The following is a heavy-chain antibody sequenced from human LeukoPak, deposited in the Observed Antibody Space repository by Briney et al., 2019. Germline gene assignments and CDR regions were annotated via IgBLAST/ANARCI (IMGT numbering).Heavy chain of an antibody. V-gene: IGHV3-74*01. CDR2: INYDGTSI. D-gene: IGHD6-13*01. Sequence: PGGSLRLSCTASGFTFNSNWMHWVRQVPGKGLVWVSRINYDGTSISYAESVKGRFTISRDNAKNTLYLQMNSLRAEDTAVYHCARGLSDSWFYFASWGQGTQVTVSS. CDR3: ARGLSDSWFYFAS. J-gene: IGHJ4*02. CDR1: GFTFNSNW.